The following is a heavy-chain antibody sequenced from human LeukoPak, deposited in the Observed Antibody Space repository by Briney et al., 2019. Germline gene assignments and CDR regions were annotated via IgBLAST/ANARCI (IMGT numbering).Heavy chain of an antibody. CDR3: ARGKYQPLLYTAALDY. Sequence: PSETLSLTCTVSGGSISSGDYYWSWIRQPPGKGLEWIGYIYYSGSTYYNPSLRSRVTISVDTSKNQFSLKLSSVTAADTAVYYCARGKYQPLLYTAALDYWGQGTLLTVSS. V-gene: IGHV4-30-4*08. CDR2: IYYSGST. D-gene: IGHD2-2*01. CDR1: GGSISSGDYY. J-gene: IGHJ4*02.